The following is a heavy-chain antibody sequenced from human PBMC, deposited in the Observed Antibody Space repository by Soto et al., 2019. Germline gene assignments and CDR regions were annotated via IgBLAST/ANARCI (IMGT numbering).Heavy chain of an antibody. CDR1: GFTFSSYA. V-gene: IGHV3-30-3*02. Sequence: QVQLVESGGGVVQPGRSLRLSCAASGFTFSSYAMHWVRQAPGKGLEWVAVISYDGSNKYYADSVKGRFTNSRDNSKNTLYLQMNSLRAEDTAVYYCAKSGFTDIVVVPGYWGQGTLVTVSS. D-gene: IGHD2-2*01. CDR3: AKSGFTDIVVVPGY. CDR2: ISYDGSNK. J-gene: IGHJ4*02.